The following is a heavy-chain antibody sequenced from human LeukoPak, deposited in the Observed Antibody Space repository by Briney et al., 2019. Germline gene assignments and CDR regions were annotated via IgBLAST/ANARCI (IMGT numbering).Heavy chain of an antibody. V-gene: IGHV4-59*08. CDR3: ARPSDYFDY. CDR1: GGSISSYY. Sequence: SETLSLTCTVSGGSISSYYWTWIRQPPGKGLEWIGNIDYSGSTNYSPSLKSRVTISVDTSKNQFSLKLSSVTAADTAVYYCARPSDYFDYWGQGTLATVSS. CDR2: IDYSGST. J-gene: IGHJ4*02.